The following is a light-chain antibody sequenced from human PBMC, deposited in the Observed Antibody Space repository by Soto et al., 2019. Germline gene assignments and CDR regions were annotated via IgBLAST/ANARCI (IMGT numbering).Light chain of an antibody. CDR3: QQYKYWPLT. CDR2: GAS. Sequence: EIALTQSPVTLSVSPGERATLSCWASQSVSSNLAWYQQKPGQAPRLLIYGASTRATGIPARFSGSGSATEFTLTISSLQSEDFAVYYCQQYKYWPLTFGGGTKVEIK. J-gene: IGKJ4*01. CDR1: QSVSSN. V-gene: IGKV3-15*01.